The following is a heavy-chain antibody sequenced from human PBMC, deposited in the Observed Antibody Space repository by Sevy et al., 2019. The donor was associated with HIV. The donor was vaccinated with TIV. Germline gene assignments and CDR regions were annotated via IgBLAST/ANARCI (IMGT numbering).Heavy chain of an antibody. J-gene: IGHJ4*02. CDR1: GFTFSSYA. D-gene: IGHD1-26*01. V-gene: IGHV3-30-3*01. Sequence: GGSLRLSCAASGFTFSSYAMHWVRQAPGKGLEWVAVISYDGSNKYYADSVKGRFTISRDNSKNTLYLQMNSLRAEDRAVYYCARDRRRPYRGNYFDYWGQGTLVTVSS. CDR3: ARDRRRPYRGNYFDY. CDR2: ISYDGSNK.